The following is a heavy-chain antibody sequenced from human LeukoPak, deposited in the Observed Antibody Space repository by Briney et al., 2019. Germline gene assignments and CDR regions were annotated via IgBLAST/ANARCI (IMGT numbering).Heavy chain of an antibody. Sequence: PGGSLRLSCAASGFTFSSYGMHWVRQAPGKGLEWVAVISYGGSNKYYADSVKGRFTISRDNSKNTLYLQMNSLRAEDTAVYYCAKDRPDILTVDYYYYGMDVWGQGTTVTVSS. CDR3: AKDRPDILTVDYYYYGMDV. V-gene: IGHV3-30*18. CDR1: GFTFSSYG. J-gene: IGHJ6*02. D-gene: IGHD3-9*01. CDR2: ISYGGSNK.